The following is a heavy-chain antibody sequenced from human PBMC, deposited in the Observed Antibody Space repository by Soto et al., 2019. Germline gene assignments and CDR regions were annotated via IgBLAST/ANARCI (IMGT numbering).Heavy chain of an antibody. D-gene: IGHD1-7*01. J-gene: IGHJ5*02. CDR1: GGSISSYY. V-gene: IGHV4-59*01. CDR2: IYYSGST. CDR3: ARLRLGLQSYGLDR. Sequence: SETLSLTCTVSGGSISSYYWSWIRQPPGKGLEWIGYIYYSGSTNYNPSLKSRVTISVDTSKNQFSRKLSAVTAAHTAVYYAARLRLGLQSYGLDRWGQGTLVTVSS.